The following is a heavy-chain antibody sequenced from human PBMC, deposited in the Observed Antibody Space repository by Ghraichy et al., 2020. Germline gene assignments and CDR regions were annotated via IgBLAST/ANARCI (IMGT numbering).Heavy chain of an antibody. V-gene: IGHV3-33*01. CDR3: ARISVVAATRDAFDI. CDR1: GFTFSSYG. Sequence: GGSLRLSCAASGFTFSSYGMHWVHQAPGKGLEWVAVIWYDGSNKYYADSVKGRFTISRDNSKNTLYLQMNSLRAEDTAGYYCARISVVAATRDAFDIWGQGTMVTVSS. D-gene: IGHD2-15*01. J-gene: IGHJ3*02. CDR2: IWYDGSNK.